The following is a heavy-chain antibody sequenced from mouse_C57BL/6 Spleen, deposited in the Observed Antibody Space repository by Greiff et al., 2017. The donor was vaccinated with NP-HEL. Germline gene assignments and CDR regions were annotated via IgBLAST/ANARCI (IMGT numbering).Heavy chain of an antibody. V-gene: IGHV1-69*01. CDR2: IDPSDSYT. CDR3: ARPGAMDY. J-gene: IGHJ4*01. Sequence: QVQLQQPGAELVMPGASVKLSCKASGYTFTSYWMHWVKQRPGQGLEWIGEIDPSDSYTNYNQKFKGKSTLTVDKSSSTAYMQLSSLTSEDSAVYYCARPGAMDYWGQGTSVTVSS. CDR1: GYTFTSYW.